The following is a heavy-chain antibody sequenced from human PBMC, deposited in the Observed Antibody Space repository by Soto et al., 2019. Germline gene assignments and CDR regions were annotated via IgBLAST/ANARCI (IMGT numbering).Heavy chain of an antibody. CDR1: GYTLTELS. Sequence: ASVKVSCKFSGYTLTELSMHCVRQAPGKGLEWMGGFDPEDGETIYAQKFQGRVTMTEDTSTDTAYMELSSLRSEDTAVYYCATWANGYSSSWQYYFDYWGQGTLVTVSS. CDR2: FDPEDGET. J-gene: IGHJ4*02. V-gene: IGHV1-24*01. D-gene: IGHD6-13*01. CDR3: ATWANGYSSSWQYYFDY.